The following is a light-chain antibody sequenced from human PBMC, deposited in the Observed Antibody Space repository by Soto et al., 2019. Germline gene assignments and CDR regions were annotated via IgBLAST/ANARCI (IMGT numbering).Light chain of an antibody. J-gene: IGLJ3*02. CDR2: EGS. Sequence: QSALTQPASVSGSPGQSITISCTGTSTDVGGYNLVSWYQQHPGKAPKLMIYEGSRRPSGVSNRFSGSKSGNTASLTISGLQAEDEADYYCCSYAGSPTFPWIFGGGTKLTVL. CDR3: CSYAGSPTFPWI. V-gene: IGLV2-23*03. CDR1: STDVGGYNL.